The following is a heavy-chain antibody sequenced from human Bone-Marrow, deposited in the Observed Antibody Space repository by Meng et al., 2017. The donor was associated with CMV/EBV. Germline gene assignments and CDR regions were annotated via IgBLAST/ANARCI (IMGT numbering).Heavy chain of an antibody. J-gene: IGHJ4*02. V-gene: IGHV3-30*04. CDR1: GFTFSTYA. D-gene: IGHD3-22*01. CDR2: TSYDGNNK. CDR3: ARDIDDYDGSGYFDY. Sequence: GESLKISFAASGFTFSTYAMHWVRQAPGKGLEWVAVTSYDGNNKYYADSVKGRFTISRDNSKNKVYLQMNSLRAEDTAVYYCARDIDDYDGSGYFDYWVQGTLVTVSS.